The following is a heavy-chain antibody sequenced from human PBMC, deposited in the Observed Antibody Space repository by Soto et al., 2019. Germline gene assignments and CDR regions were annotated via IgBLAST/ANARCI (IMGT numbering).Heavy chain of an antibody. CDR3: ARHVKPQGLWFGEVWWFDP. CDR2: IYYSGST. V-gene: IGHV4-39*01. Sequence: SETLSLTXTVSGGSISSSSYYWGWIRQPPGKGLEWIGSIYYSGSTYYNPSLKSRVTISVDTSKNQFSLKLSSVTAADTAVYYCARHVKPQGLWFGEVWWFDPWGQGTLVTVSS. CDR1: GGSISSSSYY. J-gene: IGHJ5*02. D-gene: IGHD3-10*01.